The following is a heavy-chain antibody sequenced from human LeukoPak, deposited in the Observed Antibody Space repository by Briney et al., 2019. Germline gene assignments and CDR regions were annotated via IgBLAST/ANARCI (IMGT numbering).Heavy chain of an antibody. J-gene: IGHJ5*02. D-gene: IGHD3-3*01. CDR3: ARGKVFGVVPNWFDP. Sequence: SETLSLTCTVSGGSISSDDYYWSWIRQPPGKGLEWIGYIYYSGSTYYNPSLKSRVTISVDTSKSQFSLKLSSVTAADTAVYYCARGKVFGVVPNWFDPWGQGTLVTVSS. CDR2: IYYSGST. V-gene: IGHV4-30-4*08. CDR1: GGSISSDDYY.